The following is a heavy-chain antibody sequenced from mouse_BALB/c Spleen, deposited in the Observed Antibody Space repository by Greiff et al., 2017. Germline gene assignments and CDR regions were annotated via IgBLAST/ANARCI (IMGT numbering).Heavy chain of an antibody. J-gene: IGHJ3*01. CDR2: ISSGGSYT. CDR3: TRGSLSWCAY. CDR1: GFTFSSYT. V-gene: IGHV5-6-4*01. Sequence: EVQGVESGGGLVKPGGSLKLSCAASGFTFSSYTMSWVRQTPEKRLEWVATISSGGSYTYYPDSVKGRFTISRDNAKNTLYLQMSSLKSEDTAMYYCTRGSLSWCAYWGQGTLVTVSA.